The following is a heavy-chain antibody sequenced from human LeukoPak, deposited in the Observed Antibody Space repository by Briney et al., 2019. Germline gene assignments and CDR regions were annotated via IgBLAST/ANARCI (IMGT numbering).Heavy chain of an antibody. D-gene: IGHD3-16*01. J-gene: IGHJ6*02. CDR3: AKNGGPHGMDV. CDR2: IKHDGSET. CDR1: GFTFSSIW. V-gene: IGHV3-7*02. Sequence: PGGSLRLSCAASGFTFSSIWMSWVRQAPGKGLEWVANIKHDGSETNYVDSVKGRVSISRDNAKNSLHLQMNSLRVEDTAVYYCAKNGGPHGMDVWGLGTTVTVSS.